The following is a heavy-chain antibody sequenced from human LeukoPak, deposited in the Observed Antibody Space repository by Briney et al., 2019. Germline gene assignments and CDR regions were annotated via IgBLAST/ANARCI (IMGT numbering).Heavy chain of an antibody. V-gene: IGHV4-34*01. Sequence: SETLSLTCAVYGGSFSGYYWSWIRQPPGKGLEWIGEINHSGSTNYNPSLKSRVTISVDTSKNQFSLKLSSVTAADTAVYYCARGLKGRAAYDYFDYWGQGALVTVSS. J-gene: IGHJ4*02. D-gene: IGHD3-10*01. CDR3: ARGLKGRAAYDYFDY. CDR2: INHSGST. CDR1: GGSFSGYY.